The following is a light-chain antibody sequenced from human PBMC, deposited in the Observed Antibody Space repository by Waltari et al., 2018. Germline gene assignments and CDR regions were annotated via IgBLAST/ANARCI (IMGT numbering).Light chain of an antibody. V-gene: IGLV2-14*03. Sequence: QSALAQPASVSGSPGQSVTISCTGTGSDVGGYNYVSWYQQHPGKVPNVIIYDVNVRPSGISSRFSGSKSGNTASLTISGLQAEDEADYYCGSYSGTTTYVFGTGTYVTVL. CDR1: GSDVGGYNY. CDR3: GSYSGTTTYV. J-gene: IGLJ1*01. CDR2: DVN.